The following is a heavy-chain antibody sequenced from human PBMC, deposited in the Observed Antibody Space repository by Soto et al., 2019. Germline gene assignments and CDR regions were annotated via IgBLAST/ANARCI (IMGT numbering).Heavy chain of an antibody. J-gene: IGHJ6*02. CDR3: AKLGRSGSYYYYYGMDV. V-gene: IGHV1-2*04. Sequence: ASVEVSCKASGYTFTGYYMHWVRQAPGQGLEWMGWINPNSGGTNYAQKFQGWVTMTRDTSISTAYMELSRLRSDDTAVYYCAKLGRSGSYYYYYGMDVWGQGTTVTVSS. D-gene: IGHD1-26*01. CDR2: INPNSGGT. CDR1: GYTFTGYY.